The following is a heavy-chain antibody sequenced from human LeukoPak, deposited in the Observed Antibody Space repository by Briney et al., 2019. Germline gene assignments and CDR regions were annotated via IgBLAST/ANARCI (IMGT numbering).Heavy chain of an antibody. V-gene: IGHV3-23*01. D-gene: IGHD4-17*01. CDR3: AKCLTTVTTIDY. Sequence: GGSLRLSCAASGFTFSDYYMSWIRQAPGKGLEWVSAISGGGGSTYYADSVKGRFTISRDNSKNTQYLQINFLRADDTAVYYCAKCLTTVTTIDYWGQGTLVTVSS. J-gene: IGHJ4*02. CDR1: GFTFSDYY. CDR2: ISGGGGST.